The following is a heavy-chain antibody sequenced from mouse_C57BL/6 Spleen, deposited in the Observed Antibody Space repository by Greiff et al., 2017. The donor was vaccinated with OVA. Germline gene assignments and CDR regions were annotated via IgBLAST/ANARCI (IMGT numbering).Heavy chain of an antibody. CDR1: GFTFSDYY. CDR3: ARSTGSAYDMDY. J-gene: IGHJ4*01. D-gene: IGHD4-1*02. Sequence: EVKLVESEGGLVKPGRSMKLSCTASGFTFSDYYMAWVRQVPEKGLEWVANINYDGSSTYYLDSLKSRFIISRDNAKNILYLQMSSLKSEDTATYYCARSTGSAYDMDYWGQGTSVTVSS. CDR2: INYDGSST. V-gene: IGHV5-16*01.